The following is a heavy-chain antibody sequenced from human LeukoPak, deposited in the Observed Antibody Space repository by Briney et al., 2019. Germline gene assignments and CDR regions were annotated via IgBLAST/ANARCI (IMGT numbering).Heavy chain of an antibody. Sequence: GGSLRLSCAASDVTFSSHWMSWVRQAPGKGLEWVAYIKYDGGEKNFVDSVKGRFTISRDNAKNLVYLQMNSLRVEDAAVYYCARLLGGVAVSDSDYFDSWGQGTLVTVAS. CDR3: ARLLGGVAVSDSDYFDS. CDR2: IKYDGGEK. D-gene: IGHD6-19*01. J-gene: IGHJ4*02. CDR1: DVTFSSHW. V-gene: IGHV3-7*01.